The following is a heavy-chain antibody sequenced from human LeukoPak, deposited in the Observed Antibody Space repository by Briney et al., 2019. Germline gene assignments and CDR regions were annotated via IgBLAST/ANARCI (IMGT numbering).Heavy chain of an antibody. CDR1: GGSFSGYY. D-gene: IGHD1-26*01. CDR3: ARGPMTVGASPFDY. CDR2: INHSGST. V-gene: IGHV4-34*01. Sequence: PSETLSLTCAVYGGSFSGYYWSWIRQPPGKGMEWIGEINHSGSTNYNPSLKSRVTISVDTSKNQFSLKLSSVTAADTAVYYCARGPMTVGASPFDYWGQGTLVTVSS. J-gene: IGHJ4*02.